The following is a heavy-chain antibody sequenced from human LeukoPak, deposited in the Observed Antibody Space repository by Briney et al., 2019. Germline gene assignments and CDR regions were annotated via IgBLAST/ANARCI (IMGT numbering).Heavy chain of an antibody. CDR1: GFTFSSYA. D-gene: IGHD2/OR15-2a*01. J-gene: IGHJ5*02. CDR2: ISGSGGST. Sequence: GGSLRLSCAASGFTFSSYAMSWVRQAPGRGLEWVSAISGSGGSTYYADSVKGRFTISRDNSKNTLYLQMNSLRAEDTAAYYCAKDPLSGFNWFDPWGQGTLVTVSS. CDR3: AKDPLSGFNWFDP. V-gene: IGHV3-23*01.